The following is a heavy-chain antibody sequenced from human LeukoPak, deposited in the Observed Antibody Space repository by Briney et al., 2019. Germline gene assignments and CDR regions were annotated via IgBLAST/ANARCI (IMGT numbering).Heavy chain of an antibody. D-gene: IGHD6-13*01. V-gene: IGHV7-4-1*02. Sequence: GASVKVSCKASGYTFTSYAMNWVRQAPGQGLEWMGWINTNTGNPTYAQGFTGRFVFSLDTSVSTAYLQISSLKAEDTAVYYCARVTIAAAEGDDAFDIWGQGTMVTVSS. CDR1: GYTFTSYA. J-gene: IGHJ3*02. CDR3: ARVTIAAAEGDDAFDI. CDR2: INTNTGNP.